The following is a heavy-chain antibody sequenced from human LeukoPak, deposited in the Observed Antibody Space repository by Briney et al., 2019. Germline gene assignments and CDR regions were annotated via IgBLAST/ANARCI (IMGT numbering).Heavy chain of an antibody. CDR1: GYTFTSYG. Sequence: ASVKVSCKASGYTFTSYGISWVRQAPGQGLEWMGWISAYNGNTNYAQKLQGRVTMTTDTSTSTAYMELRSLRSDDTAVYYCARDYRTVYYYGSGSHSYFDYWGQGTLVTVSS. D-gene: IGHD3-10*01. J-gene: IGHJ4*02. CDR3: ARDYRTVYYYGSGSHSYFDY. V-gene: IGHV1-18*01. CDR2: ISAYNGNT.